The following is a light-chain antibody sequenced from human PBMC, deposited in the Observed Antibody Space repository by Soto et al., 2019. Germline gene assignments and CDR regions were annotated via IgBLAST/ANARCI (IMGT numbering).Light chain of an antibody. CDR2: KAS. Sequence: DIQMTQSPSTLSASVGDRVTITCRASQSISNLLAWYQQKPGKAPKLLIYKASSLESGVPSRFSGSGSGTEFTLTISSLQPDDFATYYCQQYNSYSRTFGRGTKLEIK. CDR3: QQYNSYSRT. J-gene: IGKJ2*01. V-gene: IGKV1-5*03. CDR1: QSISNL.